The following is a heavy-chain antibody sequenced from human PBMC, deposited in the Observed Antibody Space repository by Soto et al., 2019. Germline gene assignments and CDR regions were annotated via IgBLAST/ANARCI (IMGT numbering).Heavy chain of an antibody. CDR2: IYSGGST. J-gene: IGHJ4*02. CDR1: GFTVSSNY. Sequence: GSLRLSRAASGFTVSSNYMSWVRQAPGKGVGWVSVIYSGGSTYYADSVKGRFTISRDNYKNTLYLQMNSLRAGDAAVCCCAKEGGYSYGSHPFYGGKGTLVTVSS. V-gene: IGHV3-53*01. CDR3: AKEGGYSYGSHPFY. D-gene: IGHD5-18*01.